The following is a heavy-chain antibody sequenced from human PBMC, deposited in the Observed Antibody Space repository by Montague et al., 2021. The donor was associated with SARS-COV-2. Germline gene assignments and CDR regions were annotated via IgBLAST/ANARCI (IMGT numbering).Heavy chain of an antibody. D-gene: IGHD5-12*01. CDR2: IDARGNT. CDR1: GGSITVYY. CDR3: AGDIVAGLLSF. Sequence: SETLSLTCAVSGGSITVYYWNWIRQSAGKGLEWLGRIDARGNTHYNPSVQSRLTMSVDTSKKQFSVKLTSVTAADTALYYCAGDIVAGLLSFWGQGTLVSVSS. V-gene: IGHV4-4*07. J-gene: IGHJ1*01.